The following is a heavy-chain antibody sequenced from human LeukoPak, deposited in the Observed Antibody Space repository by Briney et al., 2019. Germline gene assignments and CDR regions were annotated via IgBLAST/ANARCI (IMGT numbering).Heavy chain of an antibody. CDR1: GFTFDDYA. V-gene: IGHV3-9*01. Sequence: GGSLRLSCAASGFTFDDYAMHWVRQAPGKGLEWVSGISWNSGSIGYADSVKGRFTISRDNAKNSLYLQMNSLRAEDTALYYCAKDQLGYYDSSGYYYYFDYWGQGTLVTVSS. D-gene: IGHD3-22*01. CDR2: ISWNSGSI. J-gene: IGHJ4*02. CDR3: AKDQLGYYDSSGYYYYFDY.